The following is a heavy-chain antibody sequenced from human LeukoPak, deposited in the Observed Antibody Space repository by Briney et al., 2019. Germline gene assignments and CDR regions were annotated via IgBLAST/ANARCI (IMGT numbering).Heavy chain of an antibody. CDR1: GGTFSSYA. D-gene: IGHD2-15*01. V-gene: IGHV1-69*13. CDR2: IIPIFGTA. CDR3: ARDSTVVAATPYYYYYYMDV. Sequence: SVKVSCKASGGTFSSYAISWVRQAPGQGLEWMGGIIPIFGTANYAQKFQGRVTITADESTSTAYMELSSLRSEDTAVCYCARDSTVVAATPYYYYYYMDVWGKGTTVTVSS. J-gene: IGHJ6*03.